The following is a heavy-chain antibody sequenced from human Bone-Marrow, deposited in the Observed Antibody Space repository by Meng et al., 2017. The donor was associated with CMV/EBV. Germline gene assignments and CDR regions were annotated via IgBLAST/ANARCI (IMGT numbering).Heavy chain of an antibody. CDR2: ISWNCGSI. CDR1: GFTFSSYA. J-gene: IGHJ3*02. CDR3: AKGGGAAAGTLTAFDI. V-gene: IGHV3-9*01. Sequence: SLKISCATSGFTFSSYAMHWVRQAPGKGLEWVSGISWNCGSIGYADSVKGRFTISRDNAKNSLYLQMNSLRAEDTALYYCAKGGGAAAGTLTAFDIWGQGTMVTVSS. D-gene: IGHD6-13*01.